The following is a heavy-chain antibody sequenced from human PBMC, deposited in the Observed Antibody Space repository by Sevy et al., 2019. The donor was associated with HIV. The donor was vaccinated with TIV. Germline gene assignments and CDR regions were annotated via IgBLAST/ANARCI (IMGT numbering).Heavy chain of an antibody. V-gene: IGHV3-49*03. J-gene: IGHJ4*02. CDR1: GFTFGDYA. CDR2: IRGKTYGGTA. Sequence: GGSLRLSCTTSGFTFGDYALSWFRQAPGKGLQWVTFIRGKTYGGTAEYAASVKGRFTISRDNSKSIAYLQMNSQKTEDTAVYYCTRGPNWNYLVSFDYWGQGTLVTVSS. D-gene: IGHD1-7*01. CDR3: TRGPNWNYLVSFDY.